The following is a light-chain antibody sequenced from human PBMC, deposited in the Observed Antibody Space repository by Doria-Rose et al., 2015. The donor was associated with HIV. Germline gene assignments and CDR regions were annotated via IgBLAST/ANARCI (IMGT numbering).Light chain of an antibody. V-gene: IGKV3-20*01. CDR2: DGS. J-gene: IGKJ1*01. CDR1: QSFSSTY. CDR3: HQYGTSWT. Sequence: EIVMTQSPGTLSLSPGERATLSFRVSQSFSSTYLAWYQQKPGQAPSLLICDGSTRATGIPDRSSASGSGTDFTLTINRLEPEDFALYYCHQYGTSWTFGQGTKVEI.